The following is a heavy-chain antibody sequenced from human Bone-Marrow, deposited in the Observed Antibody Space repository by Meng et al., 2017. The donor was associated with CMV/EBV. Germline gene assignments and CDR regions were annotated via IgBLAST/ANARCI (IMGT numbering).Heavy chain of an antibody. CDR2: INSDGSTT. D-gene: IGHD2-21*02. CDR3: ARDSGDHTAQWGMDV. J-gene: IGHJ6*02. Sequence: GESLKISCAASGFSLSTYWMHWVRQAPGKGLVWVSRINSDGSTTNYADFVKGRFTISRDNAKNTLYLQMNSLRAEDTAVYYCARDSGDHTAQWGMDVWGQGTTVTVSS. V-gene: IGHV3-74*01. CDR1: GFSLSTYW.